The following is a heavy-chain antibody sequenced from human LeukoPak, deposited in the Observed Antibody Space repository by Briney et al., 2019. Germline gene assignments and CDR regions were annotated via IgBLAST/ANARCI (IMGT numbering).Heavy chain of an antibody. CDR3: AREWTYSSGWSASGY. D-gene: IGHD6-19*01. CDR1: GFTFSSYA. J-gene: IGHJ4*02. Sequence: GGSLRLSCAASGFTFSSYAMSWVRQAPGKGLEWVALISYDGGNRYYAESVEGRFTISRDNSKNTLYLQMNSLRSEDTALYYCAREWTYSSGWSASGYWGQGTLVTVSS. V-gene: IGHV3-30-3*01. CDR2: ISYDGGNR.